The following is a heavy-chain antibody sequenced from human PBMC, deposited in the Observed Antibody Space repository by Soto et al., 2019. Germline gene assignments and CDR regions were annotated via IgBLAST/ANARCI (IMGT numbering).Heavy chain of an antibody. CDR3: AKERSSGWSFDY. Sequence: PGGSLRLSCAASGFTFSGYAMSWVRQAPGKGLEWVSGMSAGGGRTYYADSVKGRFTISRDDSKNTLYLQMTSLRAEDTAVFYCAKERSSGWSFDYWGQGTLVTVSS. CDR1: GFTFSGYA. V-gene: IGHV3-23*01. J-gene: IGHJ4*02. CDR2: MSAGGGRT. D-gene: IGHD6-19*01.